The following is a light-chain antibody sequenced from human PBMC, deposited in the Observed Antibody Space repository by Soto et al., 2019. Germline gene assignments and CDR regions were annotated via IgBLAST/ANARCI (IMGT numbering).Light chain of an antibody. V-gene: IGKV3-20*01. J-gene: IGKJ1*01. CDR2: GSS. CDR1: QSVSSTF. Sequence: EIVLTQSPGTLSLSPGERATLSCRASQSVSSTFLAWYQQKPGQAPRVLIYGSSARAAGIPDRFSGSGSGTDFTLTISRLEPEDFAVYYCHQYDSSRTFGQGTKVEMK. CDR3: HQYDSSRT.